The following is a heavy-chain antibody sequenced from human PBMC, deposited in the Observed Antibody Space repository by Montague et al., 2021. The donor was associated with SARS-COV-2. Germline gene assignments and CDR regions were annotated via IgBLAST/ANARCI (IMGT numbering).Heavy chain of an antibody. CDR2: ISSSGTFI. CDR3: GRDAKATVY. D-gene: IGHD1-1*01. V-gene: IGHV3-11*01. J-gene: IGHJ4*02. CDR1: GFIFSDYY. Sequence: LSLSLSASGFIFSDYYMTWVRQAPGKGLEWVSYISSSGTFIYYADSLKGRFTISRDNAKNSLYLQMNSLTAEDTAVYYCGRDAKATVYWGQGTLVTVSS.